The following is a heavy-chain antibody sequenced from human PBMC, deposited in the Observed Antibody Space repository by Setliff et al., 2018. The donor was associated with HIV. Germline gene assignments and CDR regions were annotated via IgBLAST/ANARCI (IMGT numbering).Heavy chain of an antibody. V-gene: IGHV4-38-2*02. CDR2: IYHSGTT. Sequence: SETLSLTCAVSGYSISSGYYWGWIRQPPGKGLEWVGSIYHSGTTYYNPSLKSRVTISVDTSKNQFSLKLSSVAAADTAVYYCARDYYDSSGYIFFPGLPDYWGQGTLVTVSS. CDR1: GYSISSGYY. D-gene: IGHD3-22*01. CDR3: ARDYYDSSGYIFFPGLPDY. J-gene: IGHJ4*02.